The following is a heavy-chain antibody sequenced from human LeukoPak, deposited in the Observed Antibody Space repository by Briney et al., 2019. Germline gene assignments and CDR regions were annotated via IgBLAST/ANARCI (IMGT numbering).Heavy chain of an antibody. V-gene: IGHV3-7*01. Sequence: GGSLRLSCAASGFTFSDYYMSWIRQAPGKGLEWVANIKQDGSEKYYVYSVKGRFTISRDNAKNSLYLQMNGLRAEDTAVYYCARSSTWLSYGMDVWGQGTTVTVSS. J-gene: IGHJ6*02. CDR2: IKQDGSEK. CDR1: GFTFSDYY. D-gene: IGHD6-19*01. CDR3: ARSSTWLSYGMDV.